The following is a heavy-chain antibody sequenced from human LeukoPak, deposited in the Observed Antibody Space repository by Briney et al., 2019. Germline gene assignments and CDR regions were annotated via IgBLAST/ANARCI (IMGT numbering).Heavy chain of an antibody. V-gene: IGHV1-2*02. Sequence: GASVKVSCKASGYTFTGYYMHWVRQAPGQGLEWMGWINPNSGGTNYAQKFQGRVTMTRDTSISTAYMELSRLRSDDTAVYYCARDELSFQDAYGEPTDYWGQGTLVTVSS. D-gene: IGHD4-17*01. CDR2: INPNSGGT. J-gene: IGHJ4*02. CDR3: ARDELSFQDAYGEPTDY. CDR1: GYTFTGYY.